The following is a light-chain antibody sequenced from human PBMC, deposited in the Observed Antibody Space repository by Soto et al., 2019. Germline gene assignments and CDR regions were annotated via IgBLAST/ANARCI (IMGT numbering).Light chain of an antibody. Sequence: EIVLTQSQGSLSLSPGQRATLYCSASQSVDTTFFAWYQKKPGQAPRLLIYGASKRATGIPDRFSGSGSGTDFTLIISRLEPEDFAVYYCQQYMSSVTFGHGTKVEIK. CDR3: QQYMSSVT. CDR2: GAS. J-gene: IGKJ1*01. CDR1: QSVDTTF. V-gene: IGKV3-20*01.